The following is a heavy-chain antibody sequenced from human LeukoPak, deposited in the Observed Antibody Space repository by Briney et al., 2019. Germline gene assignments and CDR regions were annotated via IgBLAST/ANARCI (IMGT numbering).Heavy chain of an antibody. D-gene: IGHD2-8*01. CDR1: GYSISSGYY. CDR3: ARDHCTNGVCYLDY. J-gene: IGHJ4*02. Sequence: SETLSLTCTVSGYSISSGYYWGWIRQPPRKWLEWIGSIYHSGSTYYNPSLKSRVTISVDTSKNQFSLKLSSVTAADTAVYYCARDHCTNGVCYLDYWGQGTLVTVSS. V-gene: IGHV4-38-2*02. CDR2: IYHSGST.